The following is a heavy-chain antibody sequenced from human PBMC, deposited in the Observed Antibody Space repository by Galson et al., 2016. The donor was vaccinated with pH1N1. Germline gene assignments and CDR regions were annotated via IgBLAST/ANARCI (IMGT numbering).Heavy chain of an antibody. J-gene: IGHJ3*01. CDR2: MNPNNGNA. D-gene: IGHD1-26*01. V-gene: IGHV1-8*01. Sequence: SVKVSCKASGYTLTSYDINWVRQATGQGLEWMGWMNPNNGNADYAPKFQGRVTLTRDTSTSTVCMELTSLRPDDTAVYCCAAPHSPRYDFDFWGQGTMVTVSS. CDR1: GYTLTSYD. CDR3: AAPHSPRYDFDF.